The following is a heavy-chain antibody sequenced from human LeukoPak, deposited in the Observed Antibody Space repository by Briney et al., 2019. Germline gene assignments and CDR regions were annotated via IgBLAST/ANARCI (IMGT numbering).Heavy chain of an antibody. CDR3: AKEKYCTNGVCYWILDP. Sequence: GGSLRLSCEASGFTFSSNAMSWVRQAPGKGLEWVAFIRYDGSNKYYADSVKGRFTISRDNAKNSLYLQMNSLRAEDTAVYYCAKEKYCTNGVCYWILDPWDQGTLVTVSS. CDR1: GFTFSSNA. V-gene: IGHV3-30*02. D-gene: IGHD2-8*01. CDR2: IRYDGSNK. J-gene: IGHJ5*02.